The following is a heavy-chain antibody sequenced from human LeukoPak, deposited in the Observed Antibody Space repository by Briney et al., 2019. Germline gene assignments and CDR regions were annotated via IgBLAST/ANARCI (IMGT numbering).Heavy chain of an antibody. J-gene: IGHJ1*01. D-gene: IGHD3-10*01. CDR2: INHSGST. CDR1: GGSFSGYY. Sequence: SAPLSLTCAVYGGSFSGYYWSWIRQPPGKGLEWIGEINHSGSTNYNPSLKSRVTISVDTSKNQFSLKLSSVTAADTAVYYCARGLPMVRGVTTEYFQHWGQGTLVTVSS. CDR3: ARGLPMVRGVTTEYFQH. V-gene: IGHV4-34*01.